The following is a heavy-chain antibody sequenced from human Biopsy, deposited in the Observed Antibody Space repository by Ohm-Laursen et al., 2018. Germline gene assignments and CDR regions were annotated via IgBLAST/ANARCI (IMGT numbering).Heavy chain of an antibody. V-gene: IGHV1-46*01. Sequence: SRPVSGYRFTRYYMHWARQAPGHGREWMGMINLSGSTTSYPQIFQGRVTMTRDTSKSAVCMELSSLRSADTAVYFCARNTGWYGDLYYFDYWGQGTLVTVSS. J-gene: IGHJ4*02. CDR1: GYRFTRYY. D-gene: IGHD6-19*01. CDR2: INLSGSTT. CDR3: ARNTGWYGDLYYFDY.